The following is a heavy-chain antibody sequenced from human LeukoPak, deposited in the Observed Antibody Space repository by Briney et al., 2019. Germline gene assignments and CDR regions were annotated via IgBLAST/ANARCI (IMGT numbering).Heavy chain of an antibody. CDR1: GDNVSTNSAA. CDR3: ARGTSWTTLYYFDY. Sequence: SQTLSLTCAISGDNVSTNSAAWNWVRQSPSRGLEWLGRTYYRSKWFNDYAVSVKTRITINPDTSKNQFSLQLNSVTPEDTAVYYCARGTSWTTLYYFDYWGQGTLVTVSS. V-gene: IGHV6-1*01. D-gene: IGHD6-13*01. CDR2: TYYRSKWFN. J-gene: IGHJ4*02.